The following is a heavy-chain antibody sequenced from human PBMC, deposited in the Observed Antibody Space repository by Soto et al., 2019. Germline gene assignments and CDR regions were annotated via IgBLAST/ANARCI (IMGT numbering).Heavy chain of an antibody. V-gene: IGHV1-18*01. CDR1: GYTFTSYG. J-gene: IGHJ4*02. CDR3: VVSAQPYYFDY. Sequence: ASVKVSCKASGYTFTSYGISWVRQAPGQGLEWMGWISAYNGNTNYAQKLQGRVTMTTDTSTSTAYMELRSLRSDDTAVYYCVVSAQPYYFDYWGQGTLVTVSS. D-gene: IGHD2-15*01. CDR2: ISAYNGNT.